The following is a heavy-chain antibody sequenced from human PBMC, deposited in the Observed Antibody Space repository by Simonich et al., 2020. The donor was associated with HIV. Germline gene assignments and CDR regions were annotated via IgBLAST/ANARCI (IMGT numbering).Heavy chain of an antibody. CDR2: INHSGRN. CDR1: GGSFSGYY. Sequence: QVQLQQWGAGLLKPSETLSLTCAVYGGSFSGYYWSWIRQSPGKGLEWIGEINHSGRNKEKPSLKSRVTIAVDTSKNHFSLKLSSVTAADTAVYYCASLDPMYYYDSSGYFDDAFDIWGQGTMVTVSS. D-gene: IGHD3-22*01. CDR3: ASLDPMYYYDSSGYFDDAFDI. V-gene: IGHV4-34*01. J-gene: IGHJ3*02.